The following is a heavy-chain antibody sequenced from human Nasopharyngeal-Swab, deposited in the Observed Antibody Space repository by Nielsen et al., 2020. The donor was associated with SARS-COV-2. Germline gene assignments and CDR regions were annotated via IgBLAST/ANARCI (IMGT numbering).Heavy chain of an antibody. CDR3: ARQFRGYYDSSGPLSWFDP. Sequence: VRQMPGKGLEWMGRIDPSVSYTNYSPSFQGHVTISADKSISTAYLQWSSLKASDTAMYYCARQFRGYYDSSGPLSWFDPWGQGTLVTVSS. D-gene: IGHD3-22*01. CDR2: IDPSVSYT. J-gene: IGHJ5*02. V-gene: IGHV5-10-1*01.